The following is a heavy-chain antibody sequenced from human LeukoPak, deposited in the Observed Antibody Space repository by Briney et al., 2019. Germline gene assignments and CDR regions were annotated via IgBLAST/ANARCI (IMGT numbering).Heavy chain of an antibody. D-gene: IGHD5-18*01. Sequence: GGSLRLSCAASGFTFRSFSMNWVRQAPGKGLEWVSAIDSSTTRIYYADSVKGRFTISRDNSKNTLYLQMNSLRAEDTALYYCARVSGTIQVWPQPFGDGVAVWGQGTTVTVSS. V-gene: IGHV3-23*01. J-gene: IGHJ6*02. CDR3: ARVSGTIQVWPQPFGDGVAV. CDR1: GFTFRSFS. CDR2: IDSSTTRI.